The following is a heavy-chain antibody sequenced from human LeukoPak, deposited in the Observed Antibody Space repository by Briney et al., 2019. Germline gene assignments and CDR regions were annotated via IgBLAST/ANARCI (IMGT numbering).Heavy chain of an antibody. CDR2: IYPGDSDT. Sequence: GESLKISFKGSGYSFTSYWIGWGRQMPGKGLGWMGIIYPGDSDTRYSPSFQGQVTISADKSISTAYLRWSSLKASDTAMYYCARGPIAYYDILTATYFDYWGQGTLVTVSS. D-gene: IGHD3-9*01. J-gene: IGHJ4*02. CDR3: ARGPIAYYDILTATYFDY. CDR1: GYSFTSYW. V-gene: IGHV5-51*01.